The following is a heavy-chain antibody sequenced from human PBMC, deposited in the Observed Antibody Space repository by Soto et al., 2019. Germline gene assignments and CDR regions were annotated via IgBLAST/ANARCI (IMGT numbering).Heavy chain of an antibody. J-gene: IGHJ6*02. CDR3: ARSQGSSTSLAIYYYYYYGMDV. CDR1: GGTFSSYA. D-gene: IGHD2-2*01. Sequence: QVQLVQSGAEVKKPGSSVKVSCKASGGTFSSYAISWVRQAPGQGLEWMGGIIPISGTANYAQKFQGRVTITAAESTSTAYMELSSLRSEDTAVYYCARSQGSSTSLAIYYYYYYGMDVWGQGTTVTVSS. V-gene: IGHV1-69*01. CDR2: IIPISGTA.